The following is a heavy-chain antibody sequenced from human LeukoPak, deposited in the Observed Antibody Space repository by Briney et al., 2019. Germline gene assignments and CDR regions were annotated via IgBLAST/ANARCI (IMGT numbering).Heavy chain of an antibody. CDR3: AMGYCISTTCYSSY. CDR2: INPSGSST. D-gene: IGHD2-2*01. V-gene: IGHV1-46*03. CDR1: GYTFTSYY. J-gene: IGHJ4*02. Sequence: ASVKVSCKASGYTFTSYYMHWVRHAPGQGLEWMVVINPSGSSTRYAQKFQGRVTMTRDTSTSTVYMEVSSLRSEDTAVYYCAMGYCISTTCYSSYWGQGTLVTVSS.